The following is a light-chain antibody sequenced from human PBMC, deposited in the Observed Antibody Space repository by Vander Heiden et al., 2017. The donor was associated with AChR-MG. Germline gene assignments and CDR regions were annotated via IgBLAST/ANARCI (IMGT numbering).Light chain of an antibody. J-gene: IGKJ4*02. CDR1: QSISSY. Sequence: DIQMTQSPSSLSASVGDRVTITCRASQSISSYLAWYQQKPGKVPKLLIYAASTLESGVPSRFSGSGSGTDFTLTISSLQSEDVATYYCQKYNSAPRTFGGGTKVEIK. CDR3: QKYNSAPRT. V-gene: IGKV1-27*01. CDR2: AAS.